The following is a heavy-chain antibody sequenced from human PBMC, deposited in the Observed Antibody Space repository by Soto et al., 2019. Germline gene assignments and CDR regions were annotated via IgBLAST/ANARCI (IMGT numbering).Heavy chain of an antibody. Sequence: EVQLVESGGGSVTPGGSLRLSCVASGFSFNYAWMSWVRQAPGKGLEWVGRIRSKNDGGATDYAAPVKGRFTISRDDSKNTLYLQLNSLQTADTAVYYCTAGGGSNLDRWGQGSLVTVS. V-gene: IGHV3-15*01. CDR1: GFSFNYAW. J-gene: IGHJ5*02. D-gene: IGHD3-16*01. CDR2: IRSKNDGGAT. CDR3: TAGGGSNLDR.